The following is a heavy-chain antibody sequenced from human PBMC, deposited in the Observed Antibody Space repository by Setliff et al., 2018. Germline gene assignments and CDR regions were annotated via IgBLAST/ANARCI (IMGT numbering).Heavy chain of an antibody. CDR2: ISAYNGNT. D-gene: IGHD2-15*01. CDR1: GYTFTSYG. J-gene: IGHJ6*03. Sequence: GASVKVSCKASGYTFTSYGISWVRQAPGQGLEWMGWISAYNGNTNYAQRFQGRVTMTTDTSTSTAYMELRSLRSDDTAVYYCARAPHGWSAYYYYYYMDVWGKGTTVTVSS. CDR3: ARAPHGWSAYYYYYYMDV. V-gene: IGHV1-18*01.